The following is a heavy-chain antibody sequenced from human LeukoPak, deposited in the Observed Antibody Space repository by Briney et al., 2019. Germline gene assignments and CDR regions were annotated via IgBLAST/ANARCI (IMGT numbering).Heavy chain of an antibody. CDR2: INPNSGGT. Sequence: SSVKVSFNASGYTFTGYYMHWVRQAPGQGLEWMGWINPNSGGTNYAQKFQGRVTMTSDTSISTAYMELSSLRSDETAVYYCARGTYGSGSYNYWGQGTLVTVSS. D-gene: IGHD3-10*01. CDR3: ARGTYGSGSYNY. CDR1: GYTFTGYY. V-gene: IGHV1-2*02. J-gene: IGHJ4*02.